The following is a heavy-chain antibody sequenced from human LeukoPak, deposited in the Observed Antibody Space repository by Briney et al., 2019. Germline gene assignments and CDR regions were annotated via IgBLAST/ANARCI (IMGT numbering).Heavy chain of an antibody. D-gene: IGHD3-22*01. CDR1: EYPFTTYY. CDR3: ARDTMSYYMDV. CDR2: INPSGGST. J-gene: IGHJ6*03. Sequence: ASVKVSCKASEYPFTTYYIHWVRQAPGQGLEWMGIINPSGGSTNYAQKFQGRVTMTRDTSISTAYMELSRLRSDDTAVYYCARDTMSYYMDVWGKGTTVTISS. V-gene: IGHV1-2*02.